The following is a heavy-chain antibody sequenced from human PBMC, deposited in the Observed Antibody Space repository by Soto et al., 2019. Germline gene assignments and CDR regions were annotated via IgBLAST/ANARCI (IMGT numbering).Heavy chain of an antibody. D-gene: IGHD6-19*01. CDR1: GFIFSDYA. CDR3: RKDPVAEGSGWPYYFDY. CDR2: SSYDGRNK. J-gene: IGHJ4*02. Sequence: PGGSLRLSGAASGFIFSDYAMPWVRQAPGKGLQWVAVSSYDGRNKFYADSVKGRITISRDNSKNMLYLEMNSLRAEDTAVYYCRKDPVAEGSGWPYYFDYWGQGTLVTVSS. V-gene: IGHV3-30*04.